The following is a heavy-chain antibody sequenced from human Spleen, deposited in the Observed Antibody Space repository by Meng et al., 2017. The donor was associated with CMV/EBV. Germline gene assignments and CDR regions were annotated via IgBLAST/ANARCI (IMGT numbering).Heavy chain of an antibody. Sequence: FTFINYAMSWVRQAPGKGLEWVSAISGSGGATYYADSVKGRFTISRDNSKNTLDLQINSLRAEDTAVYYCAKPVTVGIFGGKGAFDIWGQGTMVTVSS. V-gene: IGHV3-23*01. J-gene: IGHJ3*02. CDR2: ISGSGGAT. CDR3: AKPVTVGIFGGKGAFDI. CDR1: FTFINYA. D-gene: IGHD3-16*01.